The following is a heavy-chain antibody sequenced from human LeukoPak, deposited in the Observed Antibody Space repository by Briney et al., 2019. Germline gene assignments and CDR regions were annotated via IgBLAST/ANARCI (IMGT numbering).Heavy chain of an antibody. D-gene: IGHD5-18*01. Sequence: ASVKVSCKASGGTFSSYAISWVRQAPGQGLERMGRIIPILGIANYAQKFQGRVTITADKSTSTAYMELSSLRSEDTAVYYCARVYTAMPTHAFDIWGQGTMVTVSS. V-gene: IGHV1-69*04. CDR1: GGTFSSYA. J-gene: IGHJ3*02. CDR3: ARVYTAMPTHAFDI. CDR2: IIPILGIA.